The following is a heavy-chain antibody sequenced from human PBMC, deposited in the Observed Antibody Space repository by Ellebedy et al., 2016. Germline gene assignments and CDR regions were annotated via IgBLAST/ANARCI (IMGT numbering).Heavy chain of an antibody. D-gene: IGHD2-8*01. J-gene: IGHJ1*01. Sequence: GESLKISCAASGFTLTAYGIHWVRQAPGQGLEWVAVMWDNGKNKNYADSVKSRFTVSRDTSKNTVYLQMNSLRAEDTAVSFCARDDDTNSRYSRFHHWGQGTLVTVSS. CDR1: GFTLTAYG. V-gene: IGHV3-33*01. CDR2: MWDNGKNK. CDR3: ARDDDTNSRYSRFHH.